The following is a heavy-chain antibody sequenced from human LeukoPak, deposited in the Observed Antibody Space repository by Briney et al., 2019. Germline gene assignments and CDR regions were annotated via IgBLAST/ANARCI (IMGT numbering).Heavy chain of an antibody. V-gene: IGHV4-34*01. D-gene: IGHD6-19*01. CDR2: INHSGST. CDR1: GGSFSGYY. CDR3: ARGNSSGRASYYFDY. Sequence: SETLSLTCAVYGGSFSGYYWSWSRQPPGKGLEWIGEINHSGSTNYNPSLQSRVTISVDTSKNQFSLKLSSVTAADTAVYYCARGNSSGRASYYFDYWGQGTLVTVSS. J-gene: IGHJ4*02.